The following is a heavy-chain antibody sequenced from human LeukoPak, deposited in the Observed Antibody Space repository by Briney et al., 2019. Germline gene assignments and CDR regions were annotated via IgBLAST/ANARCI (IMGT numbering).Heavy chain of an antibody. Sequence: ASVKVSCKAAGYSFTTFHINWVRQAPGQGPEWMGWVNPDTGNTGFAQKFQGRVTITQNNSVTTVYMELSSLTSEDTAVYYCARRGLVAGIYDLVYGFDIWGQGTMVTVSS. J-gene: IGHJ3*02. CDR1: GYSFTTFH. CDR2: VNPDTGNT. CDR3: ARRGLVAGIYDLVYGFDI. D-gene: IGHD3/OR15-3a*01. V-gene: IGHV1-8*03.